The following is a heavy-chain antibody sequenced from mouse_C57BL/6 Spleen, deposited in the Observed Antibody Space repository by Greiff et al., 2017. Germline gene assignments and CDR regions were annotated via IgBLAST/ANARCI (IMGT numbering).Heavy chain of an antibody. Sequence: QVQLQQPGAELVKPGASVKLSCKASGYTFTSYWMHWVKQRPGHGLEWIGMIHPNSGSTNYNETFKSTATLTVDKSSSTAYMQLSSLTSEDSAVYYCARGDYAYYYAMDYWGQGTSVTVSS. J-gene: IGHJ4*01. D-gene: IGHD2-4*01. CDR1: GYTFTSYW. V-gene: IGHV1-64*01. CDR2: IHPNSGST. CDR3: ARGDYAYYYAMDY.